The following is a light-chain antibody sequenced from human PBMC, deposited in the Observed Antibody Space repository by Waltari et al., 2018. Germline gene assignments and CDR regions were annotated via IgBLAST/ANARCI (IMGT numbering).Light chain of an antibody. CDR3: QQRRKWPLT. CDR1: QIVGTY. Sequence: SCRANQIVGTYLAWYQQGPGQSPRLLMCDESSRATGFPARFSGSGSETDFTLTISSLQPEDFAVYYCQQRRKWPLTFGGGT. J-gene: IGKJ4*01. V-gene: IGKV3-11*01. CDR2: DES.